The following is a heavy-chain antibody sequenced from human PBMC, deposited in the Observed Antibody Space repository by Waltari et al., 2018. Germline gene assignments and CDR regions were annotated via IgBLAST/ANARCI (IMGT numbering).Heavy chain of an antibody. CDR2: IYTSGST. D-gene: IGHD1-26*01. V-gene: IGHV4-4*07. J-gene: IGHJ4*02. Sequence: QVQLQESGPGRATPSETLSPTCPCSGGSTMCSYWTWIRQPAGKGLEWIGRIYTSGSTNYNPSLKSRVTMSVDTSKNQFSLKLSSVTAADTAVYYCARDSGSFNFDYWGQGTLVTVSS. CDR3: ARDSGSFNFDY. CDR1: GGSTMCSY.